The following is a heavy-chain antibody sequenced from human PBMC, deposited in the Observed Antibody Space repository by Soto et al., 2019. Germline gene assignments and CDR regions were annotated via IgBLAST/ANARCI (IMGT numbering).Heavy chain of an antibody. V-gene: IGHV3-48*01. CDR3: ARDGKTTVPIKVFDY. Sequence: GGSLRLSCAASGFTFSSYSMNWVRQAPGKGLEWVSYISSSSSTIYYADSVKGRFTISRDNAKNSLYLQMNSLRAGDRAVYYCARDGKTTVPIKVFDYWGHGSLVTVSS. J-gene: IGHJ4*01. CDR1: GFTFSSYS. D-gene: IGHD4-17*01. CDR2: ISSSSSTI.